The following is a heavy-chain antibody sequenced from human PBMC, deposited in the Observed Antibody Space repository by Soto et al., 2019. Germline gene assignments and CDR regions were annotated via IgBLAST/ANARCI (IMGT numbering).Heavy chain of an antibody. CDR2: IYYSGST. Sequence: SETLSLTCTVSGGSISSGDYYWSWIRQPPGKGLEWIGYIYYSGSTYCNPSLKSRVTISVDTSKNQFSLKLSSVTAPDTAVYYSTTAWGFLEWLLPSYYYGMDVCGQGTTVTVSS. CDR3: TTAWGFLEWLLPSYYYGMDV. D-gene: IGHD3-3*01. CDR1: GGSISSGDYY. V-gene: IGHV4-30-4*01. J-gene: IGHJ6*02.